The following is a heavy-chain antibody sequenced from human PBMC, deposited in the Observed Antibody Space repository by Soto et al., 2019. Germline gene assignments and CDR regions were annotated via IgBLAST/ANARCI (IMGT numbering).Heavy chain of an antibody. V-gene: IGHV4-59*01. J-gene: IGHJ4*02. D-gene: IGHD4-17*01. CDR2: IYYSGST. CDR3: ARDHYGGFDY. Sequence: PSETLSLTCTVSGGSISSYYWSWIRQPPGKGLEWIGYIYYSGSTNYNPSLKSRVTISVDTSKNQFSLKLSSVTAADTAVYYCARDHYGGFDYWGQGTLVTVSS. CDR1: GGSISSYY.